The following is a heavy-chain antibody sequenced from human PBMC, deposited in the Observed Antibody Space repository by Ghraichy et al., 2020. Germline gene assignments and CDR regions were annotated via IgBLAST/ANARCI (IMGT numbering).Heavy chain of an antibody. J-gene: IGHJ4*02. CDR2: IYTSGST. D-gene: IGHD3-3*01. CDR3: AREGSAIFGVVSY. V-gene: IGHV4-61*02. Sequence: SETLSLTCTVSGGSISSGSYYWSWIRQPAGKGLEWIGRIYTSGSTNYNPSLKSRGTMSLDTSKNQFSLNLSSVTAADTAVYYCAREGSAIFGVVSYWGQGTLVTVSS. CDR1: GGSISSGSYY.